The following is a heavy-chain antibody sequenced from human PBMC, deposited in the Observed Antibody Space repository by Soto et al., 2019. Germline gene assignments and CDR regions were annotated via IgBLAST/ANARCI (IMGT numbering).Heavy chain of an antibody. CDR3: ATQEVGGSYVYTFDP. J-gene: IGHJ5*02. D-gene: IGHD1-26*01. V-gene: IGHV4-30-2*01. Sequence: SETLSLTCAVSGGSISSGGYSWNWIRQPLGKGLEWIGYIYHSGSTYYNPSLKSRVTISVDTSKNQFSLKLSSVTAADTAVYYCATQEVGGSYVYTFDPWGQGTLVTVSS. CDR2: IYHSGST. CDR1: GGSISSGGYS.